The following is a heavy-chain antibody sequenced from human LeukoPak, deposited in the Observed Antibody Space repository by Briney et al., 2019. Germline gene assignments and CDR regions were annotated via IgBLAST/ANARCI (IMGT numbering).Heavy chain of an antibody. J-gene: IGHJ5*02. CDR1: GGSISSGGYS. CDR3: ARLSQWLVHP. CDR2: IYYLGST. Sequence: SQTLSLTCAVSGGSISSGGYSWSWIRQLPGKGLEWIRYIYYLGSTNYSPSLKSRVTISIDTSKNQFSLNLSSVTAADTAVYYCARLSQWLVHPWGQGTPVTVSS. D-gene: IGHD6-19*01. V-gene: IGHV4-30-4*07.